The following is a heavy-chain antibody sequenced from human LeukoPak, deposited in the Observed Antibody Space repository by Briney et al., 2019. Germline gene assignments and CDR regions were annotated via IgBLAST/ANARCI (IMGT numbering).Heavy chain of an antibody. D-gene: IGHD2-2*01. CDR3: ARRYCSSTSCYLDY. V-gene: IGHV1-18*01. CDR1: GYTFTSYG. J-gene: IGHJ4*02. Sequence: ASVKVSCKASGYTFTSYGISWVRQAPGQGLEWMGWISAYNGNTNYAQKLQGRVTMTTDTSTDTAYMELSSLRSEDTAVYYCARRYCSSTSCYLDYWGQGTLVTVSS. CDR2: ISAYNGNT.